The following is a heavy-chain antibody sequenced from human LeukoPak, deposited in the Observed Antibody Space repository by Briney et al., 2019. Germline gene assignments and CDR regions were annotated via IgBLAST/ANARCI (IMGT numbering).Heavy chain of an antibody. Sequence: GGSLRLSCAASGFTFSNAWMSWVRQAPGKGLEWVSAISGSGGSTYYADSVKGRFTISRDNSKNTLYLQMNSLRAEDTAVYYCAKDGQWLVRYYYGMDVWGQGTTVTVSS. J-gene: IGHJ6*02. CDR1: GFTFSNAW. V-gene: IGHV3-23*01. D-gene: IGHD6-19*01. CDR2: ISGSGGST. CDR3: AKDGQWLVRYYYGMDV.